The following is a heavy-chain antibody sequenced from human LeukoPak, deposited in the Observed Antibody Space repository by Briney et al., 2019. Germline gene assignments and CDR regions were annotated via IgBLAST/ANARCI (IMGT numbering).Heavy chain of an antibody. Sequence: PSQTLSLTCAVSGGSNSSGGYSWSWTRQPPGKGLEWIGYIYHSGSTYYNPSLKSRVTISVDRSKNQFSLKLSSVTAADTAVHYCARGHYYGSGTPWYFDLWGRGTLVTVSS. D-gene: IGHD3-10*01. CDR1: GGSNSSGGYS. CDR2: IYHSGST. CDR3: ARGHYYGSGTPWYFDL. J-gene: IGHJ2*01. V-gene: IGHV4-30-2*01.